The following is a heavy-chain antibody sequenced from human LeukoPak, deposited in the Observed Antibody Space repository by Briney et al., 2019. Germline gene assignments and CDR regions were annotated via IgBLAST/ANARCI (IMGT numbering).Heavy chain of an antibody. D-gene: IGHD1-14*01. V-gene: IGHV4-59*05. Sequence: SETLSLTCTVSGGSISSYYWGWIRQPPGKGLEWIGSIYYSGSTYYNPSLKSRVTISVDTSKNQFSLKLSSVTAADTAVYYCAEPLGPGGFDYWGQGTLVTVSS. CDR2: IYYSGST. CDR3: AEPLGPGGFDY. CDR1: GGSISSYY. J-gene: IGHJ4*02.